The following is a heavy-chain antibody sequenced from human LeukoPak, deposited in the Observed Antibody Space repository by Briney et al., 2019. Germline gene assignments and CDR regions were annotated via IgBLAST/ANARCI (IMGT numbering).Heavy chain of an antibody. J-gene: IGHJ4*02. CDR1: GYSISRGYS. Sequence: SETLSLTCTVSGYSISRGYSWGWIRQPPGKGLEWIGNIYHSGSTYYNPSLKSRVTISVDTSKNQFSLKLSSVTAADTAVYYCARQGYYDSSGYYSLADWGQGTLVTVSS. V-gene: IGHV4-38-2*02. CDR3: ARQGYYDSSGYYSLAD. CDR2: IYHSGST. D-gene: IGHD3-22*01.